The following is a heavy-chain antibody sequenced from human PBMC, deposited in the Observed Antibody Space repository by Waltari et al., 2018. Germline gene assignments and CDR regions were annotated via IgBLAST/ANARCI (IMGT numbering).Heavy chain of an antibody. Sequence: QVQLVQSGAEVKKPGASVKVSCKASGYTFSSYLLHWVRQAPGHRLEWMGWINAGNGSTKYSQNFQGRVTISADKSISTAYLQWSSLKASDTAMYYCARGTPIYYYMDVWGKGTTVTVSS. V-gene: IGHV1-3*01. CDR3: ARGTPIYYYMDV. J-gene: IGHJ6*03. CDR2: INAGNGST. D-gene: IGHD2-2*01. CDR1: GYTFSSYL.